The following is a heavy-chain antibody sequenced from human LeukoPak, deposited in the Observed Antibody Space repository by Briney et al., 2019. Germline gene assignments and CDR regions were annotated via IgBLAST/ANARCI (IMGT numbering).Heavy chain of an antibody. CDR1: GFTFSSYS. D-gene: IGHD6-13*01. J-gene: IGHJ5*02. V-gene: IGHV3-21*04. Sequence: GGSLRLSCAASGFTFSSYSMNWVRQAPGKGLEWVSSISSSSSYIYYVDSVKGRFTISRDNSKNTLYLQMNSLRAEDTAVYYCAKSIAAAGSPSFDPWGQGTLVTVSS. CDR3: AKSIAAAGSPSFDP. CDR2: ISSSSSYI.